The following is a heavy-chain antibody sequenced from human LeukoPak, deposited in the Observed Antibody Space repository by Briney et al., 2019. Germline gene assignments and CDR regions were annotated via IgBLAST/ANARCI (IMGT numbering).Heavy chain of an antibody. CDR2: IVVGSGHT. V-gene: IGHV1-58*02. Sequence: GTSVKVSCKASGFTFSGSAMHWVRQARGQRLEWIGWIVVGSGHTYYAQRFQERVTITADMSTSTAYMELRSLRSEDTAVYYVAAAGKDYSTYETCIDVWGKGTTVTVSS. CDR1: GFTFSGSA. D-gene: IGHD4-11*01. CDR3: AAAGKDYSTYETCIDV. J-gene: IGHJ6*03.